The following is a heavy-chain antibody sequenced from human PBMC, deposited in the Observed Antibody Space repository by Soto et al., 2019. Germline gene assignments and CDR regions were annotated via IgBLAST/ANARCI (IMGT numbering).Heavy chain of an antibody. CDR2: ARNKVNSYTT. CDR1: GFTFSDHY. Sequence: GGSLRLSCVASGFTFSDHYMDWVRQAPGKGLEWVGRARNKVNSYTTGYAASVKGRFTISRDDSKNSLYLQMNSLKTEDTAVYFCARLMGTIFDLWGQGTLVTVSS. D-gene: IGHD2-8*01. J-gene: IGHJ4*02. V-gene: IGHV3-72*01. CDR3: ARLMGTIFDL.